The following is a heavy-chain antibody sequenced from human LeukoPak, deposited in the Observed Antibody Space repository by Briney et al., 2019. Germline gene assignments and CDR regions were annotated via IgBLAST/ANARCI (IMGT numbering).Heavy chain of an antibody. D-gene: IGHD2-15*01. V-gene: IGHV3-23*01. CDR3: AKDDTNIVAVLDV. J-gene: IGHJ6*02. CDR2: ISGSGGST. CDR1: GFTFSSYA. Sequence: AGGSLRLSCAASGFTFSSYAMSWVRQAPGKGLEWVSAISGSGGSTYYADSVKGRFTISRDNSKNTLYLQMNSLRAEDTAVYYCAKDDTNIVAVLDVWGQGTTVTVSS.